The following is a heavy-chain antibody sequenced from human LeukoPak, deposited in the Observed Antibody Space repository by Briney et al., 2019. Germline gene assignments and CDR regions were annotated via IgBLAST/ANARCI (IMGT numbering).Heavy chain of an antibody. CDR2: INSDGSST. CDR3: ASLEGYSSSWYPFDY. V-gene: IGHV3-74*01. Sequence: GGSLRFSCAASGFTFSSYWMHWVRQAPGKGLVWVSRINSDGSSTSYADSVKGRFTISRDNAKNTLYLQMNSLRAEDTAVYYCASLEGYSSSWYPFDYWGQGTLVTVSS. CDR1: GFTFSSYW. D-gene: IGHD6-13*01. J-gene: IGHJ4*02.